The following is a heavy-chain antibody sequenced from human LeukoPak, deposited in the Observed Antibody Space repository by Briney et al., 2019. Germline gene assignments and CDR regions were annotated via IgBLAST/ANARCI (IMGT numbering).Heavy chain of an antibody. CDR3: AKDAQRGFDYSNSLDY. J-gene: IGHJ4*02. CDR1: GFTFSHYG. V-gene: IGHV3-33*06. CDR2: IWSDASDK. Sequence: GGSLRLSCSASGFTFSHYGMHWVRQAPGTGLEWVAVIWSDASDKYYANSVKGRFTISRDNFKNSLYLQMNSPRAEDTAVYYCAKDAQRGFDYSNSLDYWGQGTRVTVSS. D-gene: IGHD4-11*01.